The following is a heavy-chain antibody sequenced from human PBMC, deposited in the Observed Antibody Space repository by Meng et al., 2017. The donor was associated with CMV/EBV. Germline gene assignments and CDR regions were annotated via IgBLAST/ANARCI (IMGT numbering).Heavy chain of an antibody. Sequence: ESGPGLVKPYQTLSLTCTVSGGSISSGDYYWSWIRQPPGKGLEWIGYIYYSGSTYYNPSLKSRVTISVDTSKNQFSLKLSSVTAADTAVYYCARVTSRVAGAFDYWGQGTLVTVSS. D-gene: IGHD1-14*01. V-gene: IGHV4-30-4*08. CDR1: GGSISSGDYY. CDR2: IYYSGST. CDR3: ARVTSRVAGAFDY. J-gene: IGHJ4*02.